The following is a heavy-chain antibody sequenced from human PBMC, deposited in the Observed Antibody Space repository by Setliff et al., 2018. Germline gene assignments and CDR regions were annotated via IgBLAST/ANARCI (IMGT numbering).Heavy chain of an antibody. CDR3: ARDGGAYSLDS. Sequence: PGGSLRLSCAASGFTFSSYWMSWVRQAPGKGLEWVANIKQDGSEKYYVDSVKGRFTISRDNAKNSLYLQLNSLRAEDTAVYFCARDGGAYSLDSWGQGTLVTVSS. CDR2: IKQDGSEK. D-gene: IGHD5-18*01. CDR1: GFTFSSYW. V-gene: IGHV3-7*01. J-gene: IGHJ4*02.